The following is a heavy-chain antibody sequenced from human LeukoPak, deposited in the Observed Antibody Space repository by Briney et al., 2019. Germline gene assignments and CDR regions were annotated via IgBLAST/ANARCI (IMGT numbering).Heavy chain of an antibody. V-gene: IGHV1-2*02. Sequence: VASVKVSCKASGYTFTGYYMHWVRQAPGQGLEWMGWINPNSGGTNYAQKFQGRVTMTRDTSISTAYMELSRLRSDDTAVYYCARGTRTIVVAGNVYYTGQGTLVTASS. CDR3: ARGTRTIVVAGNVYY. CDR1: GYTFTGYY. CDR2: INPNSGGT. D-gene: IGHD6-19*01. J-gene: IGHJ4*02.